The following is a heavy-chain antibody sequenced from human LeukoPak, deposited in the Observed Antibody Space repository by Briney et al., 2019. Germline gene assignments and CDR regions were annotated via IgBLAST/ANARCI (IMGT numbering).Heavy chain of an antibody. D-gene: IGHD3-9*01. J-gene: IGHJ4*02. V-gene: IGHV4-39*07. CDR1: GGSISSSSYY. Sequence: SETLSLTCTVSGGSISSSSYYWGWIRQPPGKGLEWIGSIYYSGSTYYNLSLKSRVTISVDTSKNQFSLKLSSVTAADTAVYYCASWHYDILSLDYWGQGTLVTVSS. CDR3: ASWHYDILSLDY. CDR2: IYYSGST.